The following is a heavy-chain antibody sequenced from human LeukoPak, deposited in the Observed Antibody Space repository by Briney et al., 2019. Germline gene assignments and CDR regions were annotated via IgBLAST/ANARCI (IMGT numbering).Heavy chain of an antibody. CDR2: IYYSGST. Sequence: NPSQTQSLTCTVSGGSISSGDYYWSWIRQPPGKGLEWIGYIYYSGSTYYNPSLKSRVTISVDTSKNQFSLKLSSVTAADTAVYYCARGGWAYDEGEKYYFDYWGQGTLVTVSS. CDR3: ARGGWAYDEGEKYYFDY. CDR1: GGSISSGDYY. V-gene: IGHV4-30-4*01. D-gene: IGHD3-3*01. J-gene: IGHJ4*02.